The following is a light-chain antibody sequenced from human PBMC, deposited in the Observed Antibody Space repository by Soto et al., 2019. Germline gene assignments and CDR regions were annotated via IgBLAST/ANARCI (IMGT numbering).Light chain of an antibody. CDR1: XXXVGGYNY. Sequence: QSVLTQPASVSGSPGQSITISCTXTXXXVGGYNYVSWYQQHPGKVPKLLIHEVSNRPSGVSNRFSGSKSGNTASLTISGLQAEDEADYYCLSKTSSISYVFGTGTKLTV. CDR2: EVS. CDR3: LSKTSSISYV. J-gene: IGLJ1*01. V-gene: IGLV2-14*01.